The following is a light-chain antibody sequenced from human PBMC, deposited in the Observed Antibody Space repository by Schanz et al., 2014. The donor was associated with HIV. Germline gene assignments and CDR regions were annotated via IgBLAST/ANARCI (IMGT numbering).Light chain of an antibody. CDR1: SSDVGGYNY. CDR2: DVS. Sequence: QSALTQPASVSGSPGQSITISCTGTSSDVGGYNYVSWYQQHPGKAPKLMIYDVSNRPSGVSNRFSGSKSGNTASLTIFGLQAEDEADYYCCAYVGSSTWVFGGGTKVTVL. J-gene: IGLJ3*02. V-gene: IGLV2-14*01. CDR3: CAYVGSSTWV.